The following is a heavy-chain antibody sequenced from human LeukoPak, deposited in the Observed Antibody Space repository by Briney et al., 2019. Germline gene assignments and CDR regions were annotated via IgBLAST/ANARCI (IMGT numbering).Heavy chain of an antibody. D-gene: IGHD3-22*01. Sequence: SGGSLRLSCAASGFTFSSYAMSWVRQAPGKGLEWVSVISGSGGSTYYADSVKGRFTISRDNSKNTLYLQMNSLGAEDTAVYYCATGGIVVAKRYFQHWGQGTLVTVSS. V-gene: IGHV3-23*01. CDR2: ISGSGGST. CDR3: ATGGIVVAKRYFQH. CDR1: GFTFSSYA. J-gene: IGHJ1*01.